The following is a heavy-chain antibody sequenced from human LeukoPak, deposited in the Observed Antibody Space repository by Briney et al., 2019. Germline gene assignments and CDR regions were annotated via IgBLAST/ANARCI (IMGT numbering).Heavy chain of an antibody. J-gene: IGHJ4*02. Sequence: SVKVSCKASGGTFSSYAISWVRQAPGQGLEWMGGVIPIFGTANYAQKFQGRVTITTDESTSTAYMELSSLRSEDTAVYYCASGYSYGSRFDYWGQGTLVTVSS. CDR1: GGTFSSYA. CDR2: VIPIFGTA. D-gene: IGHD5-18*01. CDR3: ASGYSYGSRFDY. V-gene: IGHV1-69*05.